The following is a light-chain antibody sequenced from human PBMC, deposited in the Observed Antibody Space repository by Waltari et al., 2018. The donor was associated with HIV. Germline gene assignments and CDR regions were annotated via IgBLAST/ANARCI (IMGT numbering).Light chain of an antibody. CDR2: WAS. CDR3: QQYYGSPFT. Sequence: DIVMTQSPDSMDVSQGQRATNNWKQRQSLSYSSNNKNFLAWYQQKPGQHPKLLIYWASTRQSGVPDRFSGSGSGTDFTLSISSLQAEDVAVYYCQQYYGSPFTFGPGTKVDIK. CDR1: QSLSYSSNNKNF. J-gene: IGKJ3*01. V-gene: IGKV4-1*01.